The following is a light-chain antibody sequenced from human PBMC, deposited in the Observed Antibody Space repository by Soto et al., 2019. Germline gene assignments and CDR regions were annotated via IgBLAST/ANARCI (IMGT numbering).Light chain of an antibody. CDR1: QTVGTF. CDR3: QQCNSWPQWT. CDR2: DAS. V-gene: IGKV3-11*01. Sequence: EIVLTQSPATLSLSPGDRATLSCRASQTVGTFFAWYQQKPGQAPRLLIYDASNRATGIPARFSGSGSGTDFTLTISSQEPEDFAVYYCQQCNSWPQWTFGQGTRVEI. J-gene: IGKJ1*01.